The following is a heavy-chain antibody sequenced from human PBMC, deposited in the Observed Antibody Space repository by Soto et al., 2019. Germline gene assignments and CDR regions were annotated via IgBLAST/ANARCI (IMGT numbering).Heavy chain of an antibody. Sequence: QVQLVQSGAEVKKPGASVKLSCKASGFTFSNYGINWVRQAPGQGLEWMGWASANNRHTNYAQNLQGRVSMTTDTYTSTTYVELRGMTFDDAAVYYCASDIVDVTPEHFFYYYAMDVWGQGTTVTVSS. V-gene: IGHV1-18*01. CDR2: ASANNRHT. D-gene: IGHD2-21*01. J-gene: IGHJ6*02. CDR3: ASDIVDVTPEHFFYYYAMDV. CDR1: GFTFSNYG.